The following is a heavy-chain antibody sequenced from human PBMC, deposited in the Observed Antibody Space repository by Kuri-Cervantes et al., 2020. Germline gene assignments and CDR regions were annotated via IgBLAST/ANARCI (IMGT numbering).Heavy chain of an antibody. CDR2: INPNSGGT. D-gene: IGHD6-19*01. CDR1: GYTFTGYY. V-gene: IGHV1-2*02. J-gene: IGHJ1*01. Sequence: ASVKVSCKASGYTFTGYYMHWVRQAPGQGLEWMGWINPNSGGTNYAQKFQGRVTMTRDTSISTAYMELSRLRSDDTAVYYCARVPKYSSGWYKVWGQGPLAPFP. CDR3: ARVPKYSSGWYKV.